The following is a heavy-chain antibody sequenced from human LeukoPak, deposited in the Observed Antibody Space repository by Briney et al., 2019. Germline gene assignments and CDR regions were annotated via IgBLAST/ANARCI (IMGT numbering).Heavy chain of an antibody. CDR3: ARVEPHFYYYYYMDV. J-gene: IGHJ6*03. CDR1: GYTFTSYG. V-gene: IGHV1-18*01. Sequence: ASVKVSCKASGYTFTSYGISWVRQAPGQGLEWMGWISAYNGNTNYAQKLQGRVTTTTDTSTSTAYMELRSLRSDDTAVYYCARVEPHFYYYYYMDVWGKGTTVTVSS. CDR2: ISAYNGNT.